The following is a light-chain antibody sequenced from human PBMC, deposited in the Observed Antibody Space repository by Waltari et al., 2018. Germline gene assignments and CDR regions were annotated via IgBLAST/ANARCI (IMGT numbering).Light chain of an antibody. CDR2: DAT. Sequence: QSALTQPASVPGSPGPSTTIPCTGTSSDVGTSKFVPWYHQHPGKVPKLIIYDATDRPSGVSSRFSGSKSGNTASLTISGLQAEDEGDYYCNSYTTSGTVVFGGGTKLTVL. J-gene: IGLJ2*01. CDR1: SSDVGTSKF. V-gene: IGLV2-14*03. CDR3: NSYTTSGTVV.